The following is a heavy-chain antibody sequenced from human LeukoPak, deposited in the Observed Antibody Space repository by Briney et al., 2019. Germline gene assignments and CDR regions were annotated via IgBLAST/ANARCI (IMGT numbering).Heavy chain of an antibody. J-gene: IGHJ4*02. Sequence: PGGSLRLSCAASGFTFSSYWMSWVRQAPGKGLEWVANIKQDGSEKYYVDSVKGRFTISRDNAKNSLYLQMNSLRAEDTAVYYCARDPGGSGSYSSYYFDYWGQGTLVTVSS. V-gene: IGHV3-7*01. D-gene: IGHD3-10*01. CDR1: GFTFSSYW. CDR2: IKQDGSEK. CDR3: ARDPGGSGSYSSYYFDY.